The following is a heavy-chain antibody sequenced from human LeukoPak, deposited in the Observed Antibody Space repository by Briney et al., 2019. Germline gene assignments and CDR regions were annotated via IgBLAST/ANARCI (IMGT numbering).Heavy chain of an antibody. V-gene: IGHV2-70*11. CDR2: IDWDDAK. J-gene: IGHJ4*02. CDR3: ARTAYCSGGTCSFDD. CDR1: GFSLSTSGMC. Sequence: SGPALVKPTQTLTLTCTFFGFSLSTSGMCVSWIRQPPGKALERLARIDWDDAKYYNTSLNTRLTISKDTSKNQVVLTMTNMDPVDTATVYCARTAYCSGGTCSFDDWGQGTLVTVSS. D-gene: IGHD2-15*01.